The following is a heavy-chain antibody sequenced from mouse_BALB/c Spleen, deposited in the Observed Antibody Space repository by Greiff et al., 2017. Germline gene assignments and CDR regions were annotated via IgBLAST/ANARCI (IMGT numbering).Heavy chain of an antibody. V-gene: IGHV1-4*02. D-gene: IGHD2-2*01. CDR1: GYTFTSYT. Sequence: QVQLQQSAAELARPGASVKMSCKASGYTFTSYTMHWVKQRPGQGLEWIGYINPSSGYTEYNQKFKDKTTLTADKSSSTAYMQLSSLTSEDSAVYYCARDGYDWFAYWGQGTLVTVSA. J-gene: IGHJ3*01. CDR2: INPSSGYT. CDR3: ARDGYDWFAY.